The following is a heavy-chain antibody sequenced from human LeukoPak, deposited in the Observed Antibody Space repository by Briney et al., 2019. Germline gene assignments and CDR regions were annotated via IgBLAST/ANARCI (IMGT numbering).Heavy chain of an antibody. CDR2: INPNSGGT. Sequence: ASVKVSCKASGYTFTGYYMHWVRQAPGQGLEWMGWINPNSGGTNYAQKFQGRVLMTRDTSVSTAYMELYSLRSDDTAVYYCARGPLGGYGSGSQADYWGQGTLVSVSS. CDR1: GYTFTGYY. CDR3: ARGPLGGYGSGSQADY. D-gene: IGHD3-10*01. J-gene: IGHJ4*02. V-gene: IGHV1-2*02.